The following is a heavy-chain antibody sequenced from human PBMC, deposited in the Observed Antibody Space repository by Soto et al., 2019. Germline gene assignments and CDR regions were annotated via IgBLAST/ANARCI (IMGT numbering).Heavy chain of an antibody. D-gene: IGHD3-10*01. Sequence: GESLKISGEGSGYSFSSYWVGWVRQMPGKGLEWMGIIYPGDSDTQYSPSFQGHVTISADKSISTAYLQWSSLKASDTAMYYCVGASYYYGSGNYDFDYWGQGTLVTVS. CDR3: VGASYYYGSGNYDFDY. CDR2: IYPGDSDT. V-gene: IGHV5-51*01. J-gene: IGHJ4*02. CDR1: GYSFSSYW.